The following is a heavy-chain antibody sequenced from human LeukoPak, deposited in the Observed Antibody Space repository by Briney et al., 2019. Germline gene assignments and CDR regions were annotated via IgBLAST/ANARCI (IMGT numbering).Heavy chain of an antibody. CDR3: AKGPGAHSSGWYPRFDY. V-gene: IGHV3-23*01. CDR2: ISGSGGST. CDR1: GFTFSSYA. Sequence: PGGSLRPSCAASGFTFSSYAMSWVRQAPGKGLEWVSAISGSGGSTYYADSVKGRFTISRDNSKNTLYLQMNSLRAEDTAVYYCAKGPGAHSSGWYPRFDYWGQGTLVTVSS. J-gene: IGHJ4*02. D-gene: IGHD6-19*01.